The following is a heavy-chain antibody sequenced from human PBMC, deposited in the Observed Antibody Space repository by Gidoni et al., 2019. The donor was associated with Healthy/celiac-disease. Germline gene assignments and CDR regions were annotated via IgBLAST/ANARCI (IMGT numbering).Heavy chain of an antibody. J-gene: IGHJ4*02. V-gene: IGHV3-64D*06. D-gene: IGHD6-13*01. CDR3: VKGAAAGIRYFDY. CDR1: GFTFSIYA. Sequence: EVQLVESGGGLVQPGGSLQLSCSASGFTFSIYAMHWVRQAPGKGLEYVSAISSNGGSTYYADSVKGRFTISRDNSKNTLYLQMSSLRAEDTAVYYCVKGAAAGIRYFDYWGQGTLVTVSS. CDR2: ISSNGGST.